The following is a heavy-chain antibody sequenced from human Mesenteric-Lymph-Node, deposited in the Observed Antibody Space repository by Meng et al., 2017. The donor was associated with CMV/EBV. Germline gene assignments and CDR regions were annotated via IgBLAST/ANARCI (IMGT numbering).Heavy chain of an antibody. J-gene: IGHJ4*02. CDR2: MRSKANSYAT. CDR1: FSGSA. Sequence: FSGSAMHWVRQASGKGLVWVGRMRSKANSYATAYAASVKGRFTISKDDSKNTAYLQMNSLTTEDTAVYYCTRRVKDDSSGYYAYWGQGALVTVSS. CDR3: TRRVKDDSSGYYAY. V-gene: IGHV3-73*01. D-gene: IGHD3-22*01.